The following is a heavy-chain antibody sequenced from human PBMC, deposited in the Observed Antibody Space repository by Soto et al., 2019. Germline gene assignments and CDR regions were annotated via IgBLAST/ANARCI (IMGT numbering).Heavy chain of an antibody. CDR3: AITGTTHYYYYMYV. CDR1: GFTFSSDG. D-gene: IGHD1-20*01. CDR2: ISYDGSNK. J-gene: IGHJ6*03. Sequence: GGSLRLSCAASGFTFSSDGMHWVRQAPGKGLEWVAVISYDGSNKYYADSVKGRFTISRDNSKNTLYLQMNSLRAEDTAVYYCAITGTTHYYYYMYVWGKGTTVTVSS. V-gene: IGHV3-30*03.